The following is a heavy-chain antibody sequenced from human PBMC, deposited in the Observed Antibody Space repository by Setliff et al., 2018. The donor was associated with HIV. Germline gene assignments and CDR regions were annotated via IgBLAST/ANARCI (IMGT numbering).Heavy chain of an antibody. CDR3: ARGFYGDYYFDY. D-gene: IGHD4-17*01. Sequence: PGESLKISCKGSGYSFTSYWIGWVRQMPGKGLEWVGRIDPSNSNTNYSPSFQGHVTISADKSISTAYLQWSSLKASDTAMYYCARGFYGDYYFDYWGQGTLVTVSS. V-gene: IGHV5-10-1*01. J-gene: IGHJ4*02. CDR1: GYSFTSYW. CDR2: IDPSNSNT.